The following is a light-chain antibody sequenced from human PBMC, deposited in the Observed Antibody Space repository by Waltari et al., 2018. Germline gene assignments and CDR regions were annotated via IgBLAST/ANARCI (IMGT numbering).Light chain of an antibody. V-gene: IGKV3-20*01. CDR2: STA. CDR1: EPVGSPY. J-gene: IGKJ1*01. CDR3: QQYGTSPWA. Sequence: EIVLTQSPGTLSLSPGEEPTLPCRASEPVGSPYLGWYQKKRGHAPRPLIYSTANRATGIPDRFSGSGSGTDFTLTISSLQPEDSAIYYCQQYGTSPWAFGQGTKVEIK.